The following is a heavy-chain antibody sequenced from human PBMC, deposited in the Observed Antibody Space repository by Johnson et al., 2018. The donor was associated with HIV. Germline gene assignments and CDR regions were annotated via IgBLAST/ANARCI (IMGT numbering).Heavy chain of an antibody. V-gene: IGHV3-NL1*01. CDR3: AKEPRPAFDI. CDR2: IYSGGST. Sequence: QVQLVESGGGLVQPGRSLRLSCAASGFTFDDYAMHWVRQAPGKGLEWVSGIYSGGSTYYADSVKGRFTISRDNSKNTLYLQMNSLRAEDTAVYYCAKEPRPAFDIWGQGTKVTVSS. CDR1: GFTFDDYA. J-gene: IGHJ3*02.